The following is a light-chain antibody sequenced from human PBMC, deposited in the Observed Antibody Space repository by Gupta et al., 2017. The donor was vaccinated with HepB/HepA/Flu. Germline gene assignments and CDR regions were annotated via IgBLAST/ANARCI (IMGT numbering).Light chain of an antibody. CDR2: SNN. J-gene: IGLJ1*01. Sequence: QSVLTQPPSASGTPGQRVTIPCSGSSSNIGSNTVNWYQRLPGTAPKLLIYSNNQRPSGVPDRFSGSKSGTSASLAISGLQSEDEADYYCAAWDDSLNGFYVFGTGTKVTVL. CDR3: AAWDDSLNGFYV. CDR1: SSNIGSNT. V-gene: IGLV1-44*01.